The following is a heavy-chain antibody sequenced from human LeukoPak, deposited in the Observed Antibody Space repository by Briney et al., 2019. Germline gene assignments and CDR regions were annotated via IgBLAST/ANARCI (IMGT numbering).Heavy chain of an antibody. Sequence: PSETLSLTCTVSGGSISSSSYYWGWIRQPPGKGLEWIGSIYYSGSTYYNPSLKSRVTISVDTSKNQFSLKLSSVTAADTAVYYCARLLLWSYYFDYWGQGTLVTVSS. D-gene: IGHD5-18*01. V-gene: IGHV4-39*01. CDR3: ARLLLWSYYFDY. CDR2: IYYSGST. J-gene: IGHJ4*02. CDR1: GGSISSSSYY.